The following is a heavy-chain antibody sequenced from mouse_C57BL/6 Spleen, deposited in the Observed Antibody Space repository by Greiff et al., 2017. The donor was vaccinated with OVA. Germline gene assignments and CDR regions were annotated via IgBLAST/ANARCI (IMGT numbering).Heavy chain of an antibody. CDR3: AQTAQATYAMDY. CDR1: GFNIKDYY. Sequence: EVKLEESGAELVKPGASVKLSCTASGFNIKDYYMHWVKQRTEQGLEWIGRIDPEDGETKYAPKFQGKATITADTSSNTAYLQLSSLTSEDTAVYYCAQTAQATYAMDYWGQGTSVTVSS. CDR2: IDPEDGET. J-gene: IGHJ4*01. D-gene: IGHD3-2*02. V-gene: IGHV14-2*01.